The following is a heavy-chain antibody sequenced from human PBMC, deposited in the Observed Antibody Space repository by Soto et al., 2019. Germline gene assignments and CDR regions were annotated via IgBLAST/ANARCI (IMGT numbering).Heavy chain of an antibody. CDR2: ISAYNGNT. D-gene: IGHD4-4*01. V-gene: IGHV1-18*01. CDR3: ARVDNYSNDYYFDY. J-gene: IGHJ4*02. CDR1: GYTFTSYG. Sequence: GASVKVSCKASGYTFTSYGISWVRQAPGQGLEWMGWISAYNGNTNYAQKLQGRVTMTTDTSTSTAYMELRSLRSDDTAVYYCARVDNYSNDYYFDYWGQGTLVTVSS.